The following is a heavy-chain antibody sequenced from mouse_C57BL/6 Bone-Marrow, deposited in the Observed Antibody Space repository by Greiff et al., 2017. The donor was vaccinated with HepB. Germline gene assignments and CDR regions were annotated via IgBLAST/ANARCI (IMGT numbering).Heavy chain of an antibody. CDR3: ARAYGRDWYFDV. CDR1: GYSITSGYY. D-gene: IGHD1-1*01. CDR2: ISYDGSN. J-gene: IGHJ1*03. V-gene: IGHV3-6*01. Sequence: DVKLQESGPGLVKPSQSLSLTCSVTGYSITSGYYWNWIRQFPGNKLEWMGYISYDGSNNYNPSLKNRISITRDTSKNQFFLKLNSVTTEDTATYYCARAYGRDWYFDVWGTGTTVTVSS.